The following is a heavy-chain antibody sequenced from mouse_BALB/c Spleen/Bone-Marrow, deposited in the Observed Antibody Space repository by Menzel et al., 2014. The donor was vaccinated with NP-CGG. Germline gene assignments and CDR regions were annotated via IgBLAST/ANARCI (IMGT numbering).Heavy chain of an antibody. J-gene: IGHJ3*01. CDR2: FYPGNSDT. Sequence: EVQLQQSGTVLARPGASVKMSCKASGYNFTSYWMHWVKQRPGQGLEWIGAFYPGNSDTTYNQKFKGKAKLTAVTSASTAYMELSSLTNEDSAVYYCTFLVKEDFAYWGQGTLVTVSA. CDR3: TFLVKEDFAY. V-gene: IGHV1-5*01. CDR1: GYNFTSYW. D-gene: IGHD2-10*02.